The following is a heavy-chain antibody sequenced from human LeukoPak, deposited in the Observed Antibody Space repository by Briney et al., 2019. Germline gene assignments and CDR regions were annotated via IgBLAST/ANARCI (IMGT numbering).Heavy chain of an antibody. CDR1: GGSISSYY. J-gene: IGHJ3*02. Sequence: SETLSLTCTVSGGSISSYYWSWIRQPPGEGLEWIGYIYYSGSTNCNPSVKSRVAMSVDTSKKQFSLKLSSLTAADTAVYYCARGGTAVIAPHAFDIWGQGTMVTVSS. V-gene: IGHV4-59*01. CDR3: ARGGTAVIAPHAFDI. CDR2: IYYSGST. D-gene: IGHD4-23*01.